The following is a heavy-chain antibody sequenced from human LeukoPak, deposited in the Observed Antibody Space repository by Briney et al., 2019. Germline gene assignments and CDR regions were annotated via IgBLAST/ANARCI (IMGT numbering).Heavy chain of an antibody. J-gene: IGHJ4*02. CDR3: AAESERWLVRS. CDR2: IYYSGST. CDR1: GGSISSYY. Sequence: SSETLSLTCTVSGGSISSYYWSWIRQPPGKGLEWIGYIYYSGSTNYNPSLKSRVTISIDTSKNQFSLKLSSVTAADTAVYYCAAESERWLVRSWGQGTLVTVSS. V-gene: IGHV4-59*01. D-gene: IGHD6-19*01.